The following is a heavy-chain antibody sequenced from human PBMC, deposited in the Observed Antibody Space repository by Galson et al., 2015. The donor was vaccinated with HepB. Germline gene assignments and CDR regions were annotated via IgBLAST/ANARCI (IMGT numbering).Heavy chain of an antibody. V-gene: IGHV3-30-3*01. Sequence: SLRLSCAASGFTFSSYAMHWVRQAPGKGLEWVAVISYDGSNKYYADSVKGRFTISRDNSKNTLYLQMNSLRAEDTAVYYCARDSGFRSRAAAGADAFDIWGQGTMVTVSS. CDR3: ARDSGFRSRAAAGADAFDI. J-gene: IGHJ3*02. CDR2: ISYDGSNK. CDR1: GFTFSSYA. D-gene: IGHD6-13*01.